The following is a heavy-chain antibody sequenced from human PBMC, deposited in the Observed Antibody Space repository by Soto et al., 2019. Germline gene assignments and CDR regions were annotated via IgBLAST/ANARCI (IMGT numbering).Heavy chain of an antibody. Sequence: QVQLVQSGAEVKKPGSSLKVSCKASGGTFSTYGINWVRQAPAHGLEWMGGIIPIFGTANYAQKFQGRVTITADASTTTAYMELSSLTSGDTAVYYCARGSYGDYAYWGQGTLVTVSS. CDR2: IIPIFGTA. CDR3: ARGSYGDYAY. CDR1: GGTFSTYG. J-gene: IGHJ4*02. V-gene: IGHV1-69*01. D-gene: IGHD4-17*01.